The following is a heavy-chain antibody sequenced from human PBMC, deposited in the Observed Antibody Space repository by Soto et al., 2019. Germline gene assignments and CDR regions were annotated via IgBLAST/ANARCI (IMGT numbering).Heavy chain of an antibody. V-gene: IGHV3-23*01. CDR2: IRGRGATT. CDR3: AKDVNYDVLAGYYYD. J-gene: IGHJ4*02. D-gene: IGHD3-9*01. CDR1: DFTLSSDG. Sequence: EVQLLESGGGLVQPGGSLRFSCAASDFTLSSDGMTWVLQPPGKGLEWVSTIRGRGATTYYADSVKGRFTISRDDSKNTLYLQMNSLRVDDTAVYFCAKDVNYDVLAGYYYDWGQGTRVTVSS.